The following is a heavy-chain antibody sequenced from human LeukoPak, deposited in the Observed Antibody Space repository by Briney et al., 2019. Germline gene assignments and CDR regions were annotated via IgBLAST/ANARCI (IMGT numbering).Heavy chain of an antibody. V-gene: IGHV4-4*02. J-gene: IGHJ4*02. Sequence: PSETLSLTCAVSGGSISSSNWWSWVRQPPGKGLEWIGEIYHSGSTNHNPSLKSRVTISVDTSKNQFSLRLSSVTAADTAVYYCARVPARRVVTTPTYFDYWGQGTPVTVSS. CDR2: IYHSGST. CDR3: ARVPARRVVTTPTYFDY. D-gene: IGHD2-21*02. CDR1: GGSISSSNW.